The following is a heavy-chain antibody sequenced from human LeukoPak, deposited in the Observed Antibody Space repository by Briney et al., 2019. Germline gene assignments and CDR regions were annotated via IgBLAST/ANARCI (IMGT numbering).Heavy chain of an antibody. V-gene: IGHV4-59*01. CDR3: ARRMGQQLGVDAFDV. J-gene: IGHJ3*01. CDR2: IYYSGRT. Sequence: SETLSLTCTVSGGSISSYYWNWIRQPPGKGLEWIGYIYYSGRTNYNPSLKSRVTISVDTSKNQFSLKLSSVTAADTAVYSCARRMGQQLGVDAFDVWGQGTMVTVSS. D-gene: IGHD6-13*01. CDR1: GGSISSYY.